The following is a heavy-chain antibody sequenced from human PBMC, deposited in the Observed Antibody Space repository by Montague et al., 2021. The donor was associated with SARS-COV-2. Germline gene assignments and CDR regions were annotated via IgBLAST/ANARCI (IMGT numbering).Heavy chain of an antibody. V-gene: IGHV6-1*01. D-gene: IGHD2-15*01. CDR2: TYYRSEWHS. CDR3: ARAERGSCGDGNCYQYFFNY. CDR1: GDSVSTNSGT. J-gene: IGHJ4*02. Sequence: CAISGDSVSTNSGTWNWVRLSPSRGLEWLGRTYYRSEWHSDYSVSAKSRISINPDTSKNQFSLQLNSVTPEDTAVYYCARAERGSCGDGNCYQYFFNYWGQGTLVTVSS.